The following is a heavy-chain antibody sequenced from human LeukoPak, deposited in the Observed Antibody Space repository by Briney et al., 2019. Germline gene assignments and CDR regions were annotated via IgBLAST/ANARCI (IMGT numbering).Heavy chain of an antibody. J-gene: IGHJ4*02. Sequence: ASETLSLTCAVYGGSFSGYYWSWIRQPPGKGLEWIGYIYYSGSTNYNPSLKSRVTISVDTSKNQFSLKLSSVTAADTAVYYCARTPFWSGSRFDDWGQGTLVTVSS. D-gene: IGHD3-3*01. CDR3: ARTPFWSGSRFDD. V-gene: IGHV4-59*01. CDR1: GGSFSGYY. CDR2: IYYSGST.